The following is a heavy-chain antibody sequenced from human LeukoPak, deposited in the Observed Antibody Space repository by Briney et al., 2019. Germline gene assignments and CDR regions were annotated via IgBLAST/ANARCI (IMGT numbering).Heavy chain of an antibody. CDR2: ISAYNGNT. J-gene: IGHJ4*02. CDR3: ARDLMYCSSTSCYPYSYNHFDY. Sequence: ASVKVSCKASGYTFTSYGISWVRQAPGQGLEWMGWISAYNGNTNYAQKLQGRVTMTTDTSTSTAYMELRSLRSDDTAVYYCARDLMYCSSTSCYPYSYNHFDYWGQGTLVTVSS. CDR1: GYTFTSYG. V-gene: IGHV1-18*01. D-gene: IGHD2-2*01.